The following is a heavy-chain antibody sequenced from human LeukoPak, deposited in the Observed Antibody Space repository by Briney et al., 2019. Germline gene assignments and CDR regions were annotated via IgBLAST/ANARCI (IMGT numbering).Heavy chain of an antibody. CDR1: GFTFRNYW. D-gene: IGHD6-6*01. CDR2: IKEDGSEK. Sequence: GGSLRLSCAASGFTFRNYWMSWVRQAPGKGLEWVANIKEDGSEKKYVDSVKGRFTVSRDNVKNALYLQMNSLRAEDTAVYYCARTEFLVSFDYWGQGTLVTVSS. V-gene: IGHV3-7*01. CDR3: ARTEFLVSFDY. J-gene: IGHJ4*02.